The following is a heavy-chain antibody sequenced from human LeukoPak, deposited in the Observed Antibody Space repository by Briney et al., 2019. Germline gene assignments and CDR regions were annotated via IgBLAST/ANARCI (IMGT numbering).Heavy chain of an antibody. J-gene: IGHJ6*02. V-gene: IGHV3-74*01. Sequence: GGSLRLSCAASGFTLSSYWMHWVRQTPGKGLVWVSRINSDGSSTNYADSVKGRFTISRDNAKNTLYLQMNSLRAEDTAVYYCASLRGIAAAGIGMDVWGQGTTVTVSS. D-gene: IGHD6-13*01. CDR3: ASLRGIAAAGIGMDV. CDR2: INSDGSST. CDR1: GFTLSSYW.